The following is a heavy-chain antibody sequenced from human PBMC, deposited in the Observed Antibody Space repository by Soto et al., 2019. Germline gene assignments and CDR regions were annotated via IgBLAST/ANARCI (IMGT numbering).Heavy chain of an antibody. CDR2: INHSGST. CDR1: GGSFSGYY. Sequence: QVQLQQWGAGLLKRSETLSLTCAVYGGSFSGYYWSWIRQPPGKGLEWIGEINHSGSTNYNPSLKSRVTISVDTSKNQFSLKLSSVTAADTAVYYCARLLDYYMDVWGKGTTVTVSS. J-gene: IGHJ6*03. CDR3: ARLLDYYMDV. D-gene: IGHD2-8*02. V-gene: IGHV4-34*01.